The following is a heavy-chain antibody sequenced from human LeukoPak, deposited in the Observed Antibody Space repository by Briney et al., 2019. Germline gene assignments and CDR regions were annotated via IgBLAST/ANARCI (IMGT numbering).Heavy chain of an antibody. CDR1: GGSISSYY. CDR3: ARSHHPYSSDFDS. V-gene: IGHV4-59*01. Sequence: SETLSLTCTVSGGSISSYYWSWIRQPPGKGLEWIRYIYYSGRTNYNPSLKSRVTISVATSKNQFSLKLSSVTAADTAVYYCARSHHPYSSDFDSWGQGTLVTVSS. J-gene: IGHJ4*02. D-gene: IGHD6-19*01. CDR2: IYYSGRT.